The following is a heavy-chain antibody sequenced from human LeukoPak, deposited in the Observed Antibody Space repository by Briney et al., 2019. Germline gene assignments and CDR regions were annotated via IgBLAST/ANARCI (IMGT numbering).Heavy chain of an antibody. D-gene: IGHD5-24*01. J-gene: IGHJ5*02. CDR3: AREGSQRWLQLNWFDP. CDR2: IYYGENT. V-gene: IGHV4-39*02. Sequence: SETLSLTCTVSGDSISSGPYYWGWIRQPPGKGLEWIGNIYYGENTYYNPSLKSRVTISIDTSNNQFYLKLSSLTAADTAVYYCAREGSQRWLQLNWFDPWGQGTLVTVSS. CDR1: GDSISSGPYY.